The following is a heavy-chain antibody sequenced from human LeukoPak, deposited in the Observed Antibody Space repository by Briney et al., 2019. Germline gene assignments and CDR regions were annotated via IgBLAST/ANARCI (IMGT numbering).Heavy chain of an antibody. J-gene: IGHJ5*02. D-gene: IGHD4-17*01. CDR2: ISAYNGNT. V-gene: IGHV1-18*01. Sequence: ASVKASCKASGYTFTSYGISWVRQAPGQGLEWMGWISAYNGNTNYAQKLQGRVTMTTDTSTSTAYMELRSLRSDDTAVYYCARESSDYGAGWFDPWGQGTLVTVSS. CDR3: ARESSDYGAGWFDP. CDR1: GYTFTSYG.